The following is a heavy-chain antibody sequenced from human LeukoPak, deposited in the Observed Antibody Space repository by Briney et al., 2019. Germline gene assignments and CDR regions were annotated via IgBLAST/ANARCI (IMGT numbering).Heavy chain of an antibody. Sequence: GGSLRLSCAASGFSFRNSWMSWVRQAPGKGLEWVANIRQDGNEIYYMDSVKGRFTISRDNAKKSLYLQMNLLRAEDTAVYYCARDSARTVTTDYWGQGTLVTVTS. D-gene: IGHD4-11*01. CDR3: ARDSARTVTTDY. CDR1: GFSFRNSW. V-gene: IGHV3-7*01. CDR2: IRQDGNEI. J-gene: IGHJ4*02.